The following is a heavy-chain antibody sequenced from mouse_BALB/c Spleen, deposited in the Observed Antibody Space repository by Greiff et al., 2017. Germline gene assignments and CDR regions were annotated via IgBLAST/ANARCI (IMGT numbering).Heavy chain of an antibody. J-gene: IGHJ4*01. Sequence: EVQLVESGGGLVKPGGSLKLSCAASGFTFSSYAMSWVRQSPEKRLEWVAEISSGGSYTYYPDTVTGRFTISRDNAKNTLYLEMSSLRSEDTAMYYCGRDRGDYYAMDDWGQGTSVTVSS. CDR1: GFTFSSYA. D-gene: IGHD3-1*01. CDR2: ISSGGSYT. V-gene: IGHV5-9-4*01. CDR3: GRDRGDYYAMDD.